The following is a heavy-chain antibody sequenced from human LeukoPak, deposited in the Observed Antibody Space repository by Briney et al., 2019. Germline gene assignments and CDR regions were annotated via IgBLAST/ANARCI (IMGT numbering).Heavy chain of an antibody. Sequence: SETLSLTCAVYDGSFSGYYWSWIRQPPGKGLEWIGEINHSGSTNYNPSLKSRVTISVDTSKNQFSLKLSSVTAADTAVYYCARGRITMIVGTKYFDYWGQGTLVTVSS. D-gene: IGHD3-22*01. CDR3: ARGRITMIVGTKYFDY. V-gene: IGHV4-34*01. CDR2: INHSGST. J-gene: IGHJ4*02. CDR1: DGSFSGYY.